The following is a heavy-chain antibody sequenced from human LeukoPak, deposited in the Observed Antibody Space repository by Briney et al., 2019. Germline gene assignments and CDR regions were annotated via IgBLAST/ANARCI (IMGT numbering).Heavy chain of an antibody. CDR3: AKEGGKITIFGVVIISGAFDI. V-gene: IGHV3-30-3*01. J-gene: IGHJ3*02. Sequence: GGSLRLSCAASGFTFSSYAMHWVRQAPGKGLEWVAVISYDGSNKYYADSVKGRFTISRDNSKNTLYLQMNSLRAEDTAVYYCAKEGGKITIFGVVIISGAFDIWGQGTMVTVSS. CDR1: GFTFSSYA. D-gene: IGHD3-3*01. CDR2: ISYDGSNK.